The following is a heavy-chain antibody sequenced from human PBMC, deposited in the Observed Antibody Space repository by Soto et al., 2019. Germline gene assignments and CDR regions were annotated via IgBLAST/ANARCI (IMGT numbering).Heavy chain of an antibody. Sequence: EVQLVETGGDLIQPGGSLRLSCAASGFTVSSDSMTWVRQAPGKGLEWISIIYSDNNTDYADSVKGRFSISRDTSKKILYLQMNRLRAEDTAEYYCARHYSAMGVWGQGTTVTVSS. CDR3: ARHYSAMGV. J-gene: IGHJ6*02. CDR1: GFTVSSDS. CDR2: IYSDNNT. V-gene: IGHV3-53*02.